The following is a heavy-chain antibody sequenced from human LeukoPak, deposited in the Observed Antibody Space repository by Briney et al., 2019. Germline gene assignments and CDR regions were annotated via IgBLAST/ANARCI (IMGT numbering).Heavy chain of an antibody. Sequence: GGSLRLSCAASGFTFSSYAMSWVRQAPGKGLEWVSAISGSGGSTYYADSVKGRFTISRDNSKNTLYLQTNSLRAEDTAVYYCAKLGYIVVVPAARDPAMDVWGQGTTVTVSS. CDR1: GFTFSSYA. CDR2: ISGSGGST. J-gene: IGHJ6*02. CDR3: AKLGYIVVVPAARDPAMDV. V-gene: IGHV3-23*01. D-gene: IGHD2-2*01.